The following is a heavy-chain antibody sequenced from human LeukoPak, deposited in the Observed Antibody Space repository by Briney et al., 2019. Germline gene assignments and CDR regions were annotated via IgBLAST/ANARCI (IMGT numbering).Heavy chain of an antibody. V-gene: IGHV3-73*01. CDR1: GFTLSGSA. CDR3: TGNYYGSGSYADFDY. CDR2: IRTKANSYAT. Sequence: GGSLRLSCAASGFTLSGSAIHWVRQASGKGLEWVGRIRTKANSYATAYAASVRGRFIISRDDSKNTAYLQMNSLKTEDTAVYYCTGNYYGSGSYADFDYWGQGTLVTVSS. D-gene: IGHD3-10*01. J-gene: IGHJ4*02.